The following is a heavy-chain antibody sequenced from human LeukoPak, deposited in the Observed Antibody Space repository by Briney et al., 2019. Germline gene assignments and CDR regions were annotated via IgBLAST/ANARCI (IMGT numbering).Heavy chain of an antibody. CDR2: ITPDGSGK. V-gene: IGHV3-7*01. Sequence: GGSLRLSCAASGFSFKDYWMSWVRQAPGKVLEWVADITPDGSGKTYVDAVKGRFTISRDNAKQSLHLEMDTLTAEDTAVYYCVMPWIRKPRDNWGQGTLVTVSS. CDR1: GFSFKDYW. J-gene: IGHJ4*02. CDR3: VMPWIRKPRDN. D-gene: IGHD1-1*01.